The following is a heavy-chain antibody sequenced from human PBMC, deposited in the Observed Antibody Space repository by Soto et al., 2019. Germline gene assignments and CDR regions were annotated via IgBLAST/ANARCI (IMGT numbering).Heavy chain of an antibody. D-gene: IGHD2-15*01. J-gene: IGHJ4*02. CDR2: INRDGSST. V-gene: IGHV3-74*01. CDR1: GFTFSNYW. CDR3: TRAAGRITAPDD. Sequence: EVQLVESGGGLVQPGGSLRLSCAASGFTFSNYWMHWVRQAPGKGLVWVSRINRDGSSTTYADSVKGRFTISRDNAKSTLFLAMNSPRAPDTAVGYCTRAAGRITAPDDRGQGSLVTVSS.